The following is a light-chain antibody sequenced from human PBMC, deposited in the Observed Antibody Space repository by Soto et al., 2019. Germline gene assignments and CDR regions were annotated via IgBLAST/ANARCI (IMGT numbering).Light chain of an antibody. J-gene: IGLJ3*02. V-gene: IGLV2-14*01. CDR1: SSDVGAYNY. Sequence: QSALTQPASVSGSPGQSITISCTGTSSDVGAYNYVSWYQQHPGRAPKLMIYEVSYRPSGVSNRFSGSKSGNTASLTISGLQAEDEADYYCSSFTTITTWVFGGGTKLTVL. CDR2: EVS. CDR3: SSFTTITTWV.